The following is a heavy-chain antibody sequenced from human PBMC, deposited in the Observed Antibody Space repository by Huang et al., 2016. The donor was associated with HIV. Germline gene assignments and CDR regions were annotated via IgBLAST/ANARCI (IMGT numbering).Heavy chain of an antibody. D-gene: IGHD2-2*01. CDR1: GDSFSDFF. Sequence: HVRLDQWGAGLLKPSETLSLTCAVYGDSFSDFFWSWIRQSPGKGREWIGEINHSWKTNYNPSLKSRVTIAVDTSKNQFSQKLRSVTVDDTSTYYCVRGRGTSWSFFDTWGQGSLVTVFS. CDR2: INHSWKT. CDR3: VRGRGTSWSFFDT. V-gene: IGHV4-34*01. J-gene: IGHJ4*02.